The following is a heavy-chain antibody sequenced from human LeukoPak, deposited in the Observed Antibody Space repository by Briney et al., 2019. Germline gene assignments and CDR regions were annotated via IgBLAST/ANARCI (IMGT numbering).Heavy chain of an antibody. CDR3: ARMTRGDDAFDI. D-gene: IGHD3-16*01. J-gene: IGHJ3*02. CDR2: ISGSGGGT. CDR1: GFTFNNYN. V-gene: IGHV3-23*01. Sequence: GGSLRLSCAASGFTFNNYNMNWVRQAPGKGLEWVSAISGSGGGTYYADSVKGRFTISRDNSKNTLYLQMNSLRAEDTAVYYCARMTRGDDAFDIWGQGTMVTVSS.